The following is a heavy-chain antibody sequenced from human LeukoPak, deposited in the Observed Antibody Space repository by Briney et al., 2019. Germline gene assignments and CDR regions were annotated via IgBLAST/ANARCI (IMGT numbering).Heavy chain of an antibody. V-gene: IGHV4-39*07. J-gene: IGHJ4*02. D-gene: IGHD3-22*01. CDR2: IYYSGST. CDR3: AREGNSGYVGY. Sequence: SETLSLTCTVSGGSISSSSYYWGWIRQPPGKGLEWIGSIYYSGSTYYNPSLKSRVTISADTSKNQFSLKLSSVTAADTAVYYCAREGNSGYVGYWGQGTLVTVSS. CDR1: GGSISSSSYY.